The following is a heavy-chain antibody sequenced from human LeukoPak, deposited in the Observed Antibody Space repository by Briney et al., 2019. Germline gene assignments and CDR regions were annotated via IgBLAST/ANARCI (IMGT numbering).Heavy chain of an antibody. CDR3: AKEGYCSGGSCYGAFDI. Sequence: GRSLRLSCAASGFTFDDYAMHWVRQAPGKGLEWVSVIYSGGSTYYADSVKGRFTISRDNSKNTLYLQMNSLRAEDTAVYYCAKEGYCSGGSCYGAFDIWGQGTMVTVSS. D-gene: IGHD2-15*01. CDR1: GFTFDDYA. CDR2: IYSGGST. J-gene: IGHJ3*02. V-gene: IGHV3-66*01.